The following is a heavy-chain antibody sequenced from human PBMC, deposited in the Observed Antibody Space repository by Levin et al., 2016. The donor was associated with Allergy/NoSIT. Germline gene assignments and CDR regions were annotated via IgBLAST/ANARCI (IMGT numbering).Heavy chain of an antibody. Sequence: ASVKVSCKASGYTFTSYDINWVRQATGQGLEWMGWMNPNSGNTGYAQKFQGRVTMTRNTSISTAYMELSSLRSEDTAVYYCARGGLYDILTGYYPGSLPGMDVWGQGTTVTVSS. CDR2: MNPNSGNT. J-gene: IGHJ6*02. V-gene: IGHV1-8*01. D-gene: IGHD3-9*01. CDR3: ARGGLYDILTGYYPGSLPGMDV. CDR1: GYTFTSYD.